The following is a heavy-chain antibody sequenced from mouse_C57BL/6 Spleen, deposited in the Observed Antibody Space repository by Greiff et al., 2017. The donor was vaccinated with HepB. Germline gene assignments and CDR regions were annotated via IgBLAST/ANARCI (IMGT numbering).Heavy chain of an antibody. CDR2: INPSSGYT. D-gene: IGHD1-1*01. CDR3: ASRTTVVNWAFDY. J-gene: IGHJ2*01. V-gene: IGHV1-7*01. Sequence: QVQLKQSGAELAKPGASVKLSCKASGYTFTSYWMHWVKQRPGQGLEWIGYINPSSGYTKYNQKFKDKATLTADKSSSTAYMQLSSLTYEDSAVYYCASRTTVVNWAFDYWGQGTTLTVSS. CDR1: GYTFTSYW.